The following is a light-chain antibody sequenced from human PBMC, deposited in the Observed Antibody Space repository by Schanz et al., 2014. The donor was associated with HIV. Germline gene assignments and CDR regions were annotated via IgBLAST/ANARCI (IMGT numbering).Light chain of an antibody. CDR1: SSDVGVFNY. CDR2: DVS. Sequence: QSALTQPASVSGSPGQSITISCTGTSSDVGVFNYVSWYQQHPGKAPKLMIFDVSNRPSGVSIRFSGSKSGNTASPTISGLQAEDEADYYCSSYTSSSYCVFGTGTKLTVL. J-gene: IGLJ1*01. CDR3: SSYTSSSYCV. V-gene: IGLV2-14*03.